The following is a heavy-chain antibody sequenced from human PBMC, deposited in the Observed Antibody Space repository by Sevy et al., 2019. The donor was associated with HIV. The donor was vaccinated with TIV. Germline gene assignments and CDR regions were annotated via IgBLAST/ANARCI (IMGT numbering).Heavy chain of an antibody. V-gene: IGHV3-23*01. Sequence: GGSLRLSCAASGFTFSSYAMSWVRQAPGKGLEWVSAISGSGGSTYCADSVKGRFTISRDNSKNTLYLQMNSLRAEDTAVYYCAIDNALVPVNWFDPWGQGTLVTVSS. J-gene: IGHJ5*02. D-gene: IGHD2-2*01. CDR3: AIDNALVPVNWFDP. CDR2: ISGSGGST. CDR1: GFTFSSYA.